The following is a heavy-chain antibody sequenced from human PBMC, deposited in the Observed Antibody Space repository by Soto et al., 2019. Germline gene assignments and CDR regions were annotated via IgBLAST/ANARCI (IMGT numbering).Heavy chain of an antibody. D-gene: IGHD6-6*01. V-gene: IGHV4-4*02. J-gene: IGHJ4*02. Sequence: PSETLSLTCDVSGVSISSGNWWSWVRQPPGKGLEWIAEVYNDGSANYHPSLESRATISVDRSKNQFSRRLSSVTAADTGKYYCARLVHDSRLNYLYFDHWGQGTLVTVSS. CDR1: GVSISSGNW. CDR3: ARLVHDSRLNYLYFDH. CDR2: VYNDGSA.